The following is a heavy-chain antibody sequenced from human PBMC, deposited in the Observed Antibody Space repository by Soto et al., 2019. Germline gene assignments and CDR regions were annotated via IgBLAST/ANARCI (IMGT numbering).Heavy chain of an antibody. CDR3: ARQYSGYDYTYYYYYGMDV. V-gene: IGHV4-39*01. J-gene: IGHJ6*02. CDR2: IYYSGST. D-gene: IGHD5-12*01. CDR1: GVSISSSSYY. Sequence: SETLSLTCTVSGVSISSSSYYWGWIRQPPGKGLEWIGSIYYSGSTYYNPSLKSRVTISVDTSKNQFSLKLSSVTAADTAVYYCARQYSGYDYTYYYYYGMDVWGQGTTVTVSS.